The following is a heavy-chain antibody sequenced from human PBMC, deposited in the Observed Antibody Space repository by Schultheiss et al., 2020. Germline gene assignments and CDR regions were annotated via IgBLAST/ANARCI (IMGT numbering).Heavy chain of an antibody. V-gene: IGHV4-39*07. Sequence: SETLSLACTVSGGSINGHYWGWIRQPPGKGLEWIGSIYYSGSTYYNPSLKSRVTISVDTSKNQFSLKLSSVTAADTAVYYCARGTYYYGSGTAGYYYFDYWGQGTLVTVSS. CDR3: ARGTYYYGSGTAGYYYFDY. D-gene: IGHD3-10*01. CDR2: IYYSGST. J-gene: IGHJ4*02. CDR1: GGSINGHY.